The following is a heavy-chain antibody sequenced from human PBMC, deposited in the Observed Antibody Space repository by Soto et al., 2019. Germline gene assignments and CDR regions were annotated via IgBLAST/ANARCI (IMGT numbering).Heavy chain of an antibody. Sequence: QVQLVESGGGVVQPGRSLRLSCAASGFTFSSSAMHVVRQAPGKGLEGVAGISYDGSNKYYADSVRGRFTISRDNSKNTLYLQRNSLRAEYTAVYYCARERFVMVTPHWYFDLWGRGTLVTVSS. V-gene: IGHV3-30-3*01. CDR3: ARERFVMVTPHWYFDL. D-gene: IGHD2-21*02. J-gene: IGHJ2*01. CDR1: GFTFSSSA. CDR2: ISYDGSNK.